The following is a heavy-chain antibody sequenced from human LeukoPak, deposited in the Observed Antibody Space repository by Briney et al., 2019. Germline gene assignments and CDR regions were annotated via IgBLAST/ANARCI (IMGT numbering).Heavy chain of an antibody. D-gene: IGHD2-21*02. CDR1: GYSFTSQW. CDR2: ISPGDSDT. V-gene: IGHV5-51*01. CDR3: ARLIVVVTGRMYFDL. J-gene: IGHJ2*01. Sequence: GESLTISCKGSGYSFTSQWIGWVRQMPGKGLEWMGIISPGDSDTRYSPSFQGQVTISADKSISTAYLQWSSLKASDTAMYYCARLIVVVTGRMYFDLWGRGTLVTVSS.